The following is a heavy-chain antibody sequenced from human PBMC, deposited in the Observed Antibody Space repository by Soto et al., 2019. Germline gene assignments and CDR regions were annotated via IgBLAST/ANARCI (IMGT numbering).Heavy chain of an antibody. CDR2: ISAYNGNT. CDR3: ARDRDIVVVPAAISNYYYGMDV. V-gene: IGHV1-18*04. Sequence: QVQLVQSGAEVKKPGASVKVSCKASGYTFTSYGISWVRQAPGQGLEWMGWISAYNGNTNYAQKLQGRVTMTTDTPTSTAYIELRSLRSDDTAVYYCARDRDIVVVPAAISNYYYGMDVWGQGTTVTVSS. CDR1: GYTFTSYG. J-gene: IGHJ6*02. D-gene: IGHD2-2*02.